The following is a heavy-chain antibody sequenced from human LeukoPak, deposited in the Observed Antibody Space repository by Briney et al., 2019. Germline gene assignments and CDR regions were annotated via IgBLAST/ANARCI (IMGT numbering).Heavy chain of an antibody. D-gene: IGHD6-13*01. CDR2: INHSGST. CDR1: GGSFSGYY. Sequence: SETLSLTCAVYGGSFSGYYWSWIRQPPGKGLEWIGEINHSGSTNYNPSLKSRVTISVDTSKNQFSLKLSSVTAADTAVYYCASSIAAAAILFDYWGQGTLVTVSS. J-gene: IGHJ4*02. CDR3: ASSIAAAAILFDY. V-gene: IGHV4-34*01.